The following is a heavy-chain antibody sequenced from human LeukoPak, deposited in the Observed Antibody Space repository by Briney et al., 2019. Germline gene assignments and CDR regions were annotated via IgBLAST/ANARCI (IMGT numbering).Heavy chain of an antibody. J-gene: IGHJ2*01. CDR3: ARSRQHYYESSGNYEIFNWYFDL. Sequence: PGGSLRLSCTASGFTFSSYGMHWVRQAPGKGLEWVAFIRYDGSNKYYADSVKGRFTISRDNAKNSLYLQMNSLRAEDTAVYYCARSRQHYYESSGNYEIFNWYFDLWGRGTLVTVSS. D-gene: IGHD3-22*01. CDR1: GFTFSSYG. V-gene: IGHV3-30*02. CDR2: IRYDGSNK.